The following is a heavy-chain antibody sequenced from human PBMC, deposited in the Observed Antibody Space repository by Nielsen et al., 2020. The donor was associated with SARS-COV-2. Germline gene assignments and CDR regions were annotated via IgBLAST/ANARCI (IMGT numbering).Heavy chain of an antibody. D-gene: IGHD6-13*01. V-gene: IGHV3-33*01. Sequence: GESLKISCEASGFTFTNYGMHWVRQAPGKGLEWVAVIWYDGSNKYYADSVKGRFTISRDNSKNTLYLQMNSLRAEDTAVYYCASELVPGYYGMDVWGQGTTVTVSS. CDR3: ASELVPGYYGMDV. J-gene: IGHJ6*02. CDR1: GFTFTNYG. CDR2: IWYDGSNK.